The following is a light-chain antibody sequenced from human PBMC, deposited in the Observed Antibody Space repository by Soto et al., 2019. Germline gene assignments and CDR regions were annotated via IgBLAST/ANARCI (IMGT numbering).Light chain of an antibody. CDR1: QAIGVD. CDR2: AAS. V-gene: IGKV1-27*01. J-gene: IGKJ4*01. CDR3: QKYNSAPLT. Sequence: DIQVTQSPSSLSASLGDRVTITCRAKQAIGVDLAWFQQQPGKVPKLLIYAASALQSGVPSRFSGSASGTDFTLPIRSLQPEDIAPSYCQKYNSAPLTFGGGTKVDIK.